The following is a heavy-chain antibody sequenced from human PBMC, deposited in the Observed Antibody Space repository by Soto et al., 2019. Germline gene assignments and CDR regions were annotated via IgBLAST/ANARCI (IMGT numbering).Heavy chain of an antibody. Sequence: SETLSLTCAVYGGSFSGYYWSWIRQPPGKGLEWIGEINHSGSTNYNPSLKSRVTISVDTSKNQFSLKLSSVTAADTAVYYCARGPTTVTYYYYYYGMDVWGQGTTVTAP. CDR2: INHSGST. D-gene: IGHD4-17*01. CDR3: ARGPTTVTYYYYYYGMDV. CDR1: GGSFSGYY. J-gene: IGHJ6*02. V-gene: IGHV4-34*01.